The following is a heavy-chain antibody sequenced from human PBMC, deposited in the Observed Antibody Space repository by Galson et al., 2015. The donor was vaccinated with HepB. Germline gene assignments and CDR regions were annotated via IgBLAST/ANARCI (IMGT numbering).Heavy chain of an antibody. V-gene: IGHV1-3*01. CDR1: GYTFTSYA. CDR3: ASASSGWLPFDY. Sequence: SVKVSCKASGYTFTSYAMHWVRQAPGQRLEWMGWINAGNGNTKYSQKFQGRVTITRDTSASTAYMELSSLRSEDTAVFYCASASSGWLPFDYWGQGTLVTVSS. D-gene: IGHD6-25*01. CDR2: INAGNGNT. J-gene: IGHJ4*02.